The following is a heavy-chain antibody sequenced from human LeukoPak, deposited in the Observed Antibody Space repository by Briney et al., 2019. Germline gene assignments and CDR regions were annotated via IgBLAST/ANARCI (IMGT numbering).Heavy chain of an antibody. V-gene: IGHV3-7*01. CDR2: MNEDGSEK. CDR3: ATYSHWVAGDV. J-gene: IGHJ6*02. Sequence: GGSLRLSCAASGFTFSKSWMSWVRQAPGKGLEWVANMNEDGSEKDYVDSVKGRFTISRDNARKSLYLQMSSLRAEDTAVYYCATYSHWVAGDVWGQGTSVTVTS. D-gene: IGHD3-16*01. CDR1: GFTFSKSW.